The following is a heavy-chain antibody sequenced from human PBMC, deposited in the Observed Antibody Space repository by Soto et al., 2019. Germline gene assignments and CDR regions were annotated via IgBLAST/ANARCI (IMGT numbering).Heavy chain of an antibody. CDR1: GGSISSNSHY. V-gene: IGHV4-39*01. D-gene: IGHD1-20*01. CDR2: IFHSGST. Sequence: KPSETLSLTCTVSGGSISSNSHYWGWIRQTPGKGLEWIGSIFHSGSTKYSASLKSRVTISVDTSKDQFSLRLSSVTAADTAVYFCARLFTENYNIDYWGQGTLVTVSS. CDR3: ARLFTENYNIDY. J-gene: IGHJ4*01.